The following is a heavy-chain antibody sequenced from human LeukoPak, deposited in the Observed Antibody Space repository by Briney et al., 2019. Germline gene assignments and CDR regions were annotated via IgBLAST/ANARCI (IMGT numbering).Heavy chain of an antibody. CDR2: IYPGDSDT. J-gene: IGHJ4*02. D-gene: IGHD1-26*01. CDR1: GYKFTNYW. V-gene: IGHV5-51*01. CDR3: ARHGGSHNTNDY. Sequence: GESLKISCKTSGYKFTNYWIGWVRQMPGKGLEWIGIIYPGDSDTRYSPSFKGQVTISADKSINTAYLQWSSLTASDTAMYYCARHGGSHNTNDYWGQGTLVTVSS.